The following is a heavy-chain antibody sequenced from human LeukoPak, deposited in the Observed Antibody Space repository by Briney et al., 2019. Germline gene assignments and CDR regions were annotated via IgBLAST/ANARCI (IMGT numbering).Heavy chain of an antibody. CDR3: ARGTSSSWGGRDDY. Sequence: ASVKVSCKASGYTFSNYDINWVRLVAGHGLEWIGWMNPRSGGTGYAQKFQGRVTITRDTSINTAYMELSSLTSDDTALYYCARGTSSSWGGRDDYWGQGTLVTVSS. J-gene: IGHJ4*02. CDR2: MNPRSGGT. D-gene: IGHD6-6*01. V-gene: IGHV1-8*02. CDR1: GYTFSNYD.